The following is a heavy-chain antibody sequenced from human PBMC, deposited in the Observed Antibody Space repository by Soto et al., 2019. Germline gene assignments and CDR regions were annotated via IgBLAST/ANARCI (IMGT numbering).Heavy chain of an antibody. CDR3: ARGTRIVGATTLFY. CDR2: ISAYNGNT. CDR1: GYTFTSYG. J-gene: IGHJ4*02. Sequence: ASVKVSCKASGYTFTSYGISWVRQAPGQGLEWMGWISAYNGNTNYAQKLQGRVTMTTDTSTSTAYMELRSLRSDDTAVYYCARGTRIVGATTLFYWGQGTLVTVSS. V-gene: IGHV1-18*01. D-gene: IGHD1-26*01.